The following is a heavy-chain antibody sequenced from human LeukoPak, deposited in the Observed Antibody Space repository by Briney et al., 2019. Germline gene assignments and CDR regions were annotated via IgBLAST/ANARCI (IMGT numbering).Heavy chain of an antibody. Sequence: PSETLSLTCTVSGGSISSSSYYWGWIRQPPGKGLEWIGSIYYSGGTYYNPSLKSRVTISVDTSKNQFSLKLSSVTAADTAVYYCARQGEQWLDYFDYWGQGTLVTVSS. CDR3: ARQGEQWLDYFDY. CDR1: GGSISSSSYY. J-gene: IGHJ4*02. D-gene: IGHD6-19*01. V-gene: IGHV4-39*01. CDR2: IYYSGGT.